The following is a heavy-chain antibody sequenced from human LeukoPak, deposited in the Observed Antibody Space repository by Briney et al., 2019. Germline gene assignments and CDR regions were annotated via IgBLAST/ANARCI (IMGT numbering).Heavy chain of an antibody. D-gene: IGHD4-23*01. CDR2: IPSDRSNK. Sequence: PGGSLRLSCAASGFTFSSYAMSWVRQAPGKGLEWVVFIPSDRSNKYYADSVKGRFTISRDNSKNTLYLQMNSLRPEDTAVYYCVKDPGLGGERDYWGQGTLVTVSS. J-gene: IGHJ4*02. V-gene: IGHV3-30*02. CDR3: VKDPGLGGERDY. CDR1: GFTFSSYA.